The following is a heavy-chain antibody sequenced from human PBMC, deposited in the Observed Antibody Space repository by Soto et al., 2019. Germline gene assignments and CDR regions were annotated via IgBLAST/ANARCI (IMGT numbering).Heavy chain of an antibody. V-gene: IGHV4-59*11. CDR1: GGSISSHY. D-gene: IGHD1-26*01. CDR3: ARDGREASGMDV. CDR2: IYYRGST. Sequence: SETLSLTCTVSGGSISSHYWSWVRQAPGKGLEWIGHIYYRGSTTYNPSLRSRSTISVDTSNNQFSLKLNSVTTADTAVYYCARDGREASGMDVWGQGAKVTVSS. J-gene: IGHJ6*02.